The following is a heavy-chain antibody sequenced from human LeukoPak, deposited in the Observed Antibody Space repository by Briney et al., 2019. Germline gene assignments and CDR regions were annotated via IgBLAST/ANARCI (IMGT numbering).Heavy chain of an antibody. CDR3: ARVPYYYGSGSYYGVYYYYYGMDV. V-gene: IGHV4-34*01. Sequence: PSETLSLTCAVYGVSFSGYYWSWLRQPPGKGLEWIGEINHSGSTNYHPSLKSRVTISVDTSKNQFSLKLSSVTAADTAVYYCARVPYYYGSGSYYGVYYYYYGMDVWGKGTTVTVSS. J-gene: IGHJ6*04. D-gene: IGHD3-10*01. CDR1: GVSFSGYY. CDR2: INHSGST.